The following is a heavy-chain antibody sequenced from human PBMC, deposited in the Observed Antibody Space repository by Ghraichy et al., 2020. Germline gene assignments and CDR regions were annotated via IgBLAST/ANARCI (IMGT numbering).Heavy chain of an antibody. Sequence: ASVKVSCKASGYIFTRYAMNWVRQAPGQGLEWMGWINTNTGNPTYAQGFTGRFVFSLDTSVSTAYLQISSLKAEETAVYYCARVDSSGWYSLDVWGQGTTVTGSS. D-gene: IGHD6-19*01. J-gene: IGHJ6*02. CDR2: INTNTGNP. CDR3: ARVDSSGWYSLDV. CDR1: GYIFTRYA. V-gene: IGHV7-4-1*02.